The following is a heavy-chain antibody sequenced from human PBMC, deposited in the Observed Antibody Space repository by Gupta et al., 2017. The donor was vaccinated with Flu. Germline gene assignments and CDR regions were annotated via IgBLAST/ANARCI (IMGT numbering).Heavy chain of an antibody. CDR2: VYYSESN. V-gene: IGHV4-59*12. CDR1: MSKYY. Sequence: MSKYYWSWFRQPPGRGLEWIGYVYYSESNNYNRDLMRRGSTSIDTSNNQVYLKVFAVTAAATAVYDCARDGELDYGSWFDPWGQGILVTVSS. J-gene: IGHJ5*02. D-gene: IGHD3-10*01. CDR3: ARDGELDYGSWFDP.